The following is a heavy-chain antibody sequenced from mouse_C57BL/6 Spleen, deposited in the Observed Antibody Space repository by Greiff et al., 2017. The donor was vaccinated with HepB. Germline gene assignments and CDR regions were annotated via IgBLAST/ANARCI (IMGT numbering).Heavy chain of an antibody. CDR3: ARSSAGLAY. J-gene: IGHJ3*01. CDR2: IYPGDGDT. Sequence: VQLQQSGPELVKPGASVKISCKASGYAFSSSWMNWVKQRPGKGLEWIGRIYPGDGDTNYNGKFKGKATLTADKSSSTAYMQLSSLTSEDSAVYFGARSSAGLAYWGQGTRVTVSA. CDR1: GYAFSSSW. D-gene: IGHD6-1*01. V-gene: IGHV1-82*01.